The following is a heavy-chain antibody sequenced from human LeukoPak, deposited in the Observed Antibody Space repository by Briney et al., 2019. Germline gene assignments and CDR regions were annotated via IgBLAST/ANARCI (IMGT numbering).Heavy chain of an antibody. CDR3: TRDDGGSTYY. CDR1: GYTFTNYY. J-gene: IGHJ4*02. V-gene: IGHV1-46*01. CDR2: INPSGGST. D-gene: IGHD2-15*01. Sequence: ASVKVSCKASGYTFTNYYMHWVRQAPGQGLEWMGIINPSGGSTSYAQKFQGRVTVTGDTSTSTVYMELSNLRSEDTAVYYCTRDDGGSTYYWGQGTQVTVS.